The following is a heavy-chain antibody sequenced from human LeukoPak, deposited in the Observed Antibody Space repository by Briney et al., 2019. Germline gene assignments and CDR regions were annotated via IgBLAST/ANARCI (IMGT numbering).Heavy chain of an antibody. Sequence: WASLRLTCAASGFTFSSYAMSWVRQAQGTGLDLDSAISGSGGSTYYEDSVMGRFTISRDNSKNPLYLQMNSLRAEDTAVYYCAKEEGRLDYWGQGTLVTVSS. CDR1: GFTFSSYA. V-gene: IGHV3-23*01. J-gene: IGHJ4*02. D-gene: IGHD3-10*01. CDR3: AKEEGRLDY. CDR2: ISGSGGST.